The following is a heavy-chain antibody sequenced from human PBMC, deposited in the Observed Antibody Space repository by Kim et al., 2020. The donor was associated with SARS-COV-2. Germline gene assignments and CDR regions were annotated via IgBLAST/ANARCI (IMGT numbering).Heavy chain of an antibody. Sequence: SETLSLTCTVSGGSISSSSYYWGWIRQPPGKGLEWIGSIYYSGSTYYNPSLKSRVTISVDTSKNQFSLKLSSVTAADTAVYYCATTLRGSGSYSPYYYYYGMDVWGQGTTVTVSS. CDR2: IYYSGST. V-gene: IGHV4-39*01. J-gene: IGHJ6*02. CDR3: ATTLRGSGSYSPYYYYYGMDV. CDR1: GGSISSSSYY. D-gene: IGHD3-10*01.